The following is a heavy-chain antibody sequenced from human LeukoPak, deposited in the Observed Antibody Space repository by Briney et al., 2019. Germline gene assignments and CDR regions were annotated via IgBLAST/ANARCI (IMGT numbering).Heavy chain of an antibody. Sequence: PGGSLRLSCAASGFTFHDFAMHWVRQAPGKGLEWVAVISNDERNKYYRDSVKGRFTISRDNSRNTLYLQMNSLRAEDTAQYYCARGDSISWYAYWGRGILVTVSS. J-gene: IGHJ4*02. V-gene: IGHV3-30*04. CDR3: ARGDSISWYAY. CDR2: ISNDERNK. CDR1: GFTFHDFA. D-gene: IGHD6-13*01.